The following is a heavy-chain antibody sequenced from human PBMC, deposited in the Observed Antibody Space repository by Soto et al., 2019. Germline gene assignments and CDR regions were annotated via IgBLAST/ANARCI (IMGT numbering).Heavy chain of an antibody. V-gene: IGHV3-64*01. CDR2: ISSNGGST. CDR3: ARDTKRGSYSLDY. CDR1: GFTFSSYA. J-gene: IGHJ4*02. Sequence: EVQLVESGGGLVQPGGSLRLSCAASGFTFSSYAMHWVRQAPGKGLEYVSAISSNGGSTYYANSVKGRFTISRDNSKNTLYLQMGSLRAEDMAVYYCARDTKRGSYSLDYWGQGTLVTVSS. D-gene: IGHD1-26*01.